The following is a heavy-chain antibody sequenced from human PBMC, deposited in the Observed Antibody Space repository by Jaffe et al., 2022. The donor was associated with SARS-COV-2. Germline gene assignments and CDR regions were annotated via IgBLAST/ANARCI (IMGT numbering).Heavy chain of an antibody. D-gene: IGHD6-6*01. CDR3: ARHLQFEYSSSSPYYYYGMDV. Sequence: QLQLQESGPGLVKPSETLSLTCTVSGGSISSSSYYWGWIRQPPGKGLEWIGSIYYSGSTYYNPSLKSRVTISVDTSKNQFSLKLSSVTAADTAVYYCARHLQFEYSSSSPYYYYGMDVWGQGTTVTVSS. CDR1: GGSISSSSYY. CDR2: IYYSGST. J-gene: IGHJ6*02. V-gene: IGHV4-39*01.